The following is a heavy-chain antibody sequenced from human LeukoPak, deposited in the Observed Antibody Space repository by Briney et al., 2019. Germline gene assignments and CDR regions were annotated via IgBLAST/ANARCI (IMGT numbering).Heavy chain of an antibody. J-gene: IGHJ4*02. V-gene: IGHV3-21*01. CDR2: ISNSRSYI. CDR1: GFTFSSYS. CDR3: ARVVVGAATDPFDY. Sequence: GGSLRLSCAASGFTFSSYSMNWVRQAPGKGLEWVWYISNSRSYIYYADSVKGRSTISGANDKNSLYLQMNSLRAEDTAVYYGARVVVGAATDPFDYWGQGTLVTVSS. D-gene: IGHD1-26*01.